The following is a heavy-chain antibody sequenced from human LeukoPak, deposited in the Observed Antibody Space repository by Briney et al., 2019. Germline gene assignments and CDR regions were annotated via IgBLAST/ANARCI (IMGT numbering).Heavy chain of an antibody. CDR1: GGSITSGTYY. J-gene: IGHJ6*03. CDR3: ARSEIYYYYMDV. V-gene: IGHV4-61*10. Sequence: SQTLSLTCTVSGGSITSGTYYWSWIRQPAGKGLEWIGYIYYSGSTNYNPSLKSRVTISVDTSKNQFSLKLSSVTAADTAVYYCARSEIYYYYMDVWGKGTTVTVSS. D-gene: IGHD5-24*01. CDR2: IYYSGST.